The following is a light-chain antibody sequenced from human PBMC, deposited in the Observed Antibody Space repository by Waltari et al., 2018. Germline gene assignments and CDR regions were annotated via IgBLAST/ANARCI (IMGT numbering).Light chain of an antibody. CDR2: DVS. V-gene: IGLV2-11*01. CDR3: CSFAGSPLYV. Sequence: QSALTQPRSVSGSPGQSVTISCTGTSSAVAGYNYVSWYQQHPGKAPKLMIYDVSKRPSGVPDRFSGSRSGDTASLTISGLQAEDEADYYCCSFAGSPLYVFGTGTKVTVL. CDR1: SSAVAGYNY. J-gene: IGLJ1*01.